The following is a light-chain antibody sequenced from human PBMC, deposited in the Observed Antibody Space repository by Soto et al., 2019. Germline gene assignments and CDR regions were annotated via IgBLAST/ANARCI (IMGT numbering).Light chain of an antibody. Sequence: DIVMTQSPDSLAVSLGERATINCKSSQSVLYSSDNKNYLAWHQQKPGQPPKLLIYWASTRESGVPDRFSGSGSGTGFTLTISSLQAEDVAVYYCQQYYSTPWTFGQGTKVDIK. CDR2: WAS. V-gene: IGKV4-1*01. CDR1: QSVLYSSDNKNY. J-gene: IGKJ1*01. CDR3: QQYYSTPWT.